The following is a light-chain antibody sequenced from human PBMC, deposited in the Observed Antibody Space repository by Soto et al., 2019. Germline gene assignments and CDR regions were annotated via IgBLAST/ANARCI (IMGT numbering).Light chain of an antibody. J-gene: IGLJ1*01. CDR1: SSDVGAYNL. CDR3: SSYTSSNTPYV. Sequence: QSVLTQPASVSGSPGQSITISCTGTSSDVGAYNLVSWYQHLPDKAPKLIISEVTNRPSGVSDRFSGSKSGNTASLTISGLQAEDEADYYCSSYTSSNTPYVFGTGTKVTVL. V-gene: IGLV2-14*01. CDR2: EVT.